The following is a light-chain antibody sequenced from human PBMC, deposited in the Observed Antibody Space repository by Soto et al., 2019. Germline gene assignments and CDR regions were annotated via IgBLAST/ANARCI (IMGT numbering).Light chain of an antibody. CDR3: QQRTDWPSLT. V-gene: IGKV3-15*01. CDR1: QSVNSN. CDR2: VAS. J-gene: IGKJ4*01. Sequence: EIVMTQSPVTLSVSPGDRATLSCRASQSVNSNLAWYQHKPGQTPKLLIYVASTRATGIPARFSGSGSGTDFTLTISSLEPEDFAVYYCQQRTDWPSLTFGGGTTVEIK.